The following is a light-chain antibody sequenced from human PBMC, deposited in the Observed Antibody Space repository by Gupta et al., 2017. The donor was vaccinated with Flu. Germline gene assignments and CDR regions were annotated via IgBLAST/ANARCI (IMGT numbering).Light chain of an antibody. CDR2: WAS. Sequence: DLVMSQPPALLAASTGEGSSLNCKSSQSVLYSSNNKNYLAWYQQKPGQPPKLLIYWASTRESGVPDRFSGSGSGTDFTLTISSLQAEDVAVYYCQQYYSTSYTFGQGTKLEIK. V-gene: IGKV4-1*01. CDR1: QSVLYSSNNKNY. J-gene: IGKJ2*01. CDR3: QQYYSTSYT.